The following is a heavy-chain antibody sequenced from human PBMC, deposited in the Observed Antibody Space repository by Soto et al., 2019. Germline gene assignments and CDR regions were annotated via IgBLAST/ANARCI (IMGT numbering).Heavy chain of an antibody. J-gene: IGHJ3*02. CDR3: VKGGYSSSSRLGAFDI. D-gene: IGHD6-6*01. V-gene: IGHV3-64D*08. Sequence: GGSLRLSCSASGFTFSSYAMHWVRQAPGKGLEYVSAISSNGGSTYYADSVKGRFTISRDNSKNTLYLQMSSLRAEDTAVYYCVKGGYSSSSRLGAFDIWGQGTMVTVSS. CDR1: GFTFSSYA. CDR2: ISSNGGST.